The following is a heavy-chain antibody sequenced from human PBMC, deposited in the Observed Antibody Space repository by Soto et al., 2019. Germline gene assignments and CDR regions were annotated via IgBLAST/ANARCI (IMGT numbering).Heavy chain of an antibody. CDR3: SRFIMVGGWFDPNYYHGMDV. Sequence: QVQLVQSGAEVKKPGASVTVSCKTSGYPVSNYGINWMRQAPGQGLEWMGWISGYNGNTNYAQTVQGSVTMTTDTSTGTVYMELRSLKSDDTAIYYCSRFIMVGGWFDPNYYHGMDVWGQGTTVTVSS. D-gene: IGHD6-19*01. CDR1: GYPVSNYG. V-gene: IGHV1-18*01. CDR2: ISGYNGNT. J-gene: IGHJ6*02.